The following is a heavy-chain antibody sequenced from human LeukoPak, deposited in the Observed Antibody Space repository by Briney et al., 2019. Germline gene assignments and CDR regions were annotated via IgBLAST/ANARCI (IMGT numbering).Heavy chain of an antibody. CDR3: ARHSRIAARNWFDP. V-gene: IGHV4-39*01. CDR1: GGSISSSSYY. CDR2: IYYSGST. J-gene: IGHJ5*02. D-gene: IGHD6-6*01. Sequence: SETLSLTCTVSGGSISSSSYYWGWIRQPPGKGLVWIGSIYYSGSTYYNPSLKSRVTISVDTSKNQFSLKLSSVTAADTAVYYCARHSRIAARNWFDPWGQGTLVTVSS.